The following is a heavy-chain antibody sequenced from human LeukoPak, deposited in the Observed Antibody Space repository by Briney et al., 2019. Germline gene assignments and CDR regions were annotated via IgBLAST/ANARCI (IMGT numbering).Heavy chain of an antibody. CDR2: INPNSGDT. Sequence: ASVKVSCKASGYTFTSYYMHWVRQAPGQGLEWMGWINPNSGDTNYAQKFQGRVTMTRDTSVSTAYMELSRLRSDDTAVYYCARVRYRLAETYIDYWGQGTLVTVSS. D-gene: IGHD3-16*01. J-gene: IGHJ4*02. CDR3: ARVRYRLAETYIDY. V-gene: IGHV1-2*02. CDR1: GYTFTSYY.